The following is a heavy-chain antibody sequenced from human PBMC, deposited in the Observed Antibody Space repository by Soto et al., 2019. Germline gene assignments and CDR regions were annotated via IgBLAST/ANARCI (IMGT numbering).Heavy chain of an antibody. CDR2: IYYSGST. V-gene: IGHV4-59*01. Sequence: SETLSLTCTVSGGSISSYYWSWVRQPPGKGLGWIGYIYYSGSTNYNPSLKSRVTISVDTSKNQFSLKLSSVTAADTAVYYCARGGVGAIGYAFDIWGQGTMVTVSS. D-gene: IGHD1-26*01. CDR3: ARGGVGAIGYAFDI. J-gene: IGHJ3*02. CDR1: GGSISSYY.